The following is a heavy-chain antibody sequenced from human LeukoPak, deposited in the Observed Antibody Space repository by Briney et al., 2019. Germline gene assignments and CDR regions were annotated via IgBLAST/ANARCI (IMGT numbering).Heavy chain of an antibody. CDR3: AKGRVPAYYYDSSGYFTFDY. D-gene: IGHD3-22*01. V-gene: IGHV3-23*01. CDR1: GFTFSSYA. J-gene: IGHJ4*02. Sequence: GGSLRLSCAASGFTFSSYAMSWVRQAPGKGLEWVSAISGSGGSTYYADSVKGRFTISRDNSKNTLYLQMNSLRAEDTAVYYCAKGRVPAYYYDSSGYFTFDYWGQGTLVTVSS. CDR2: ISGSGGST.